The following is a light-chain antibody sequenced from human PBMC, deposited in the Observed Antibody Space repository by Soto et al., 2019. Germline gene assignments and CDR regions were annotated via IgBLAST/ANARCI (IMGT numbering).Light chain of an antibody. CDR1: SSNIGAGYA. J-gene: IGLJ2*01. CDR2: GNS. V-gene: IGLV1-40*01. Sequence: QSALTQPPSVSGAPGQRVTISCTGSSSNIGAGYAVHWYQQLPGTAPKLLISGNSNRPSGVPDRFSGSKSGTSASLAITGLQAEDEADYYCQSYDSSLSTVVFGGGTKLTVL. CDR3: QSYDSSLSTVV.